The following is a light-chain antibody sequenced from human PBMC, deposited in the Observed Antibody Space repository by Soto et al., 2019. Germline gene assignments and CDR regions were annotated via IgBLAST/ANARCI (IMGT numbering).Light chain of an antibody. CDR2: GNT. J-gene: IGLJ1*01. CDR3: QSYDSSLSALYV. V-gene: IGLV1-40*01. Sequence: VLTQPPSVSGAPGQRVTISCTGSSSNIGAGYEVNWYQHLPGAAPKLLIYGNTNRPSGVPDRFSGSKSGTSATLAITGLQAEDEADYYCQSYDSSLSALYVFGTGTKVTVL. CDR1: SSNIGAGYE.